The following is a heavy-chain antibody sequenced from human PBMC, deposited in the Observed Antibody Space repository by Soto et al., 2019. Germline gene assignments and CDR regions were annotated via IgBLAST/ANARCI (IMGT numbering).Heavy chain of an antibody. J-gene: IGHJ4*02. CDR3: ARDYVSSGYSRRAFGY. V-gene: IGHV1-69*13. CDR1: GGTFSSYA. D-gene: IGHD3-22*01. Sequence: ASVKVSCKASGGTFSSYAISWVRQAPGQGLEWMGGIIPIFGTANYAQKFQGRVTITADESTSTAYMELSSLRSEDTAVYYCARDYVSSGYSRRAFGYWGQGTLVTVSS. CDR2: IIPIFGTA.